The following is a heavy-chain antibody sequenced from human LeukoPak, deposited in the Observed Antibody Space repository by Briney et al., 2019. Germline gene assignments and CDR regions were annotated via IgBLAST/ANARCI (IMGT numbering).Heavy chain of an antibody. J-gene: IGHJ4*02. D-gene: IGHD3-10*01. CDR1: GFTFSSNY. CDR2: IYCAGST. CDR3: AKDNGSGSYYREENYFDY. Sequence: GGSLRLSCAASGFTFSSNYMSWVRQAPGKGLEWVSVIYCAGSTYYADSVKGRFTISRDNSKNTLYLQMNSLRAEDTAVYYCAKDNGSGSYYREENYFDYWGQGTLVTVSS. V-gene: IGHV3-53*01.